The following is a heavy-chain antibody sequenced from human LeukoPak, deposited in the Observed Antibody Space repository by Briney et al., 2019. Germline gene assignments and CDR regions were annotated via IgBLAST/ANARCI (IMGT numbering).Heavy chain of an antibody. CDR2: ISAYNGNT. CDR3: ARVGDYVRGSYRSDAFDI. D-gene: IGHD3-16*02. Sequence: ASVKVSCKASGYTFTGYYMHWVRQAPGQGLEWMGWISAYNGNTNYAQKLQGGVTMTTDTSTSTAYMELRSLRSDDTAVYYCARVGDYVRGSYRSDAFDIWGQGTMVTVSS. CDR1: GYTFTGYY. J-gene: IGHJ3*02. V-gene: IGHV1-18*04.